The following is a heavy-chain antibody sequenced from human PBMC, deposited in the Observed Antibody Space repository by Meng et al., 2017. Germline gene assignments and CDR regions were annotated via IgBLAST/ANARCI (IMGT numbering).Heavy chain of an antibody. CDR3: ARMGIAVAGTLGWEDY. CDR2: INSNNGNP. V-gene: IGHV7-4-1*02. J-gene: IGHJ4*02. CDR1: GSTFTSYA. D-gene: IGHD6-19*01. Sequence: QVELVQSGSELKKPWASVKVSCKASGSTFTSYAMNWVRQAPGQGLEWMGWINSNNGNPTYAQGFTGRFVFSLDTSVSTAYLQISSLKAEDTAVYYCARMGIAVAGTLGWEDYWGQGTLVTVSS.